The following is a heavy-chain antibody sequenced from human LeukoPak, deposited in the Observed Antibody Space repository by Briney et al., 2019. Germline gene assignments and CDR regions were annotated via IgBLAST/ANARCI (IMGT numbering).Heavy chain of an antibody. J-gene: IGHJ4*02. CDR2: TYYRSKWYS. CDR1: GDSVSSNSVA. V-gene: IGHV6-1*01. Sequence: SQTLSLTCAISGDSVSSNSVAWNWIRQSPSRGLEWLGRTYYRSKWYSEYAVSVKSRITINPDTSKNQFSLQLDSVTPEDTVVYYCARAYNWNLDYWGQGALVTVSS. D-gene: IGHD1-1*01. CDR3: ARAYNWNLDY.